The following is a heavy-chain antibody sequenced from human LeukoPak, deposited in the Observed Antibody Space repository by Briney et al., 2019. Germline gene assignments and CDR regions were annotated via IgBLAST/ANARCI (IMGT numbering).Heavy chain of an antibody. Sequence: GGSLRLSCAASGFTFSNAWMSWVRQAPGKGLEWVGRIKSKTDGGTTDYAAPVKGRFTISRDDSKNTLYLQMNSLKTEDTAVYYCAKRFDGFYSAFDLWGQGTMVTVSS. V-gene: IGHV3-15*01. D-gene: IGHD2/OR15-2a*01. CDR2: IKSKTDGGTT. CDR1: GFTFSNAW. CDR3: AKRFDGFYSAFDL. J-gene: IGHJ3*01.